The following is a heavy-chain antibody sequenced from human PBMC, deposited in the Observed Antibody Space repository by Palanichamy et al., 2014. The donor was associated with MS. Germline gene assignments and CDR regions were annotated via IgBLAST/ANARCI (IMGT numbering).Heavy chain of an antibody. Sequence: EVQLVESGGDLVQPGGSLRLSCAASGFTFSRYWMNWVRQAPGKGLEWVANIGQDESEKYYVDSVKDRFTISRDNAKNSLYLQMNSLRAEDTAVYYCVRGSQRYDSSWSGDFDYWGRGTLVTASS. D-gene: IGHD6-13*01. J-gene: IGHJ4*02. V-gene: IGHV3-7*01. CDR2: IGQDESEK. CDR1: GFTFSRYW. CDR3: VRGSQRYDSSWSGDFDY.